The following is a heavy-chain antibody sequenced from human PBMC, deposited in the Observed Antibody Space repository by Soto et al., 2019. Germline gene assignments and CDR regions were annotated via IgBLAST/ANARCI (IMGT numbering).Heavy chain of an antibody. Sequence: QVQLQESGPGLVKPSQTLSLTCTVSGGSISSGGYYWSWIRQHPGKGLEWIGYIYYSGSTYYNPSLKSRVTTSIDTSKNKFSLKLSSVTAADTAVYYWARWVAVVSALDIWGQGTLVTVSS. CDR2: IYYSGST. V-gene: IGHV4-31*03. J-gene: IGHJ3*02. CDR3: ARWVAVVSALDI. CDR1: GGSISSGGYY.